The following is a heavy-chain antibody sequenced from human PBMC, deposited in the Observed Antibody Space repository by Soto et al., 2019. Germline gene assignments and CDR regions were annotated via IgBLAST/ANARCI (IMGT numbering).Heavy chain of an antibody. V-gene: IGHV3-30-3*01. D-gene: IGHD5-12*01. J-gene: IGHJ4*02. CDR3: YLQRGYSGSPGRARDYFDY. CDR1: GFTFSSYA. Sequence: GGSLRLSCAASGFTFSSYAMHWVRQAPGKGLEWVAVISYDGSNKYYADSVKGRFTISRDNSKNTLYLQMNSLRAEDTAVYYCYLQRGYSGSPGRARDYFDYWGQGTLVTVSS. CDR2: ISYDGSNK.